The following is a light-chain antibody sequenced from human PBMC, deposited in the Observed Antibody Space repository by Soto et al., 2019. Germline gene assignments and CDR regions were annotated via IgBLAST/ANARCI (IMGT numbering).Light chain of an antibody. J-gene: IGKJ2*01. V-gene: IGKV1-5*01. CDR2: DAS. CDR1: QSISSW. Sequence: DIQMTQSPSTLSASVGDRVTITCRASQSISSWLAWYQQKPGKAPKLLIYDASSLESGVQARFSGSGSGTEFPLTISSLQPDDFAPYYCQQYNSYPMYTFGQGTKLEIK. CDR3: QQYNSYPMYT.